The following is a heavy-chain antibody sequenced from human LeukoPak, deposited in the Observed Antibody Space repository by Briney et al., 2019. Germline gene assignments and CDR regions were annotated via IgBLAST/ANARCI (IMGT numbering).Heavy chain of an antibody. CDR1: GFTFSNYW. Sequence: GGSLRLSCAASGFTFSNYWMTWVRQAPGKGLEWVASIKEDGSEKYFMDSVKGRFTISRDNAKNSLYLQMNSLRAEDTAVYCCARILWGSSASNWFDPWGQGTLVTVSS. J-gene: IGHJ5*02. D-gene: IGHD3-10*01. CDR2: IKEDGSEK. V-gene: IGHV3-7*01. CDR3: ARILWGSSASNWFDP.